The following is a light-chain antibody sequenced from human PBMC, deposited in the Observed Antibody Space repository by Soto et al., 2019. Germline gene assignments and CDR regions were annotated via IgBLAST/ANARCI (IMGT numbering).Light chain of an antibody. J-gene: IGKJ4*01. CDR2: GAS. V-gene: IGKV3-20*01. CDR3: QQYATDPLT. Sequence: EIVLTQSPGTLSLSPGEGATLSCRASQSVGKNYLAWYQHKSCQAPRLLIHGASNRATGIPARFSGSGSGTDFALTLSRLEPEDFVAYYCQQYATDPLTFGGGTKVEIK. CDR1: QSVGKNY.